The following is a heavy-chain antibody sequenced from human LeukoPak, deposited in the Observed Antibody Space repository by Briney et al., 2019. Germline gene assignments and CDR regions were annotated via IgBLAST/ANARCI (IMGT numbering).Heavy chain of an antibody. J-gene: IGHJ5*02. D-gene: IGHD4-23*01. CDR2: TYYRSKWYN. V-gene: IGHV6-1*01. Sequence: SQTLSLTCAISGDSVSSNSAAWNWIRQSPSRGLEWLGRTYYRSKWYNDYAVSVKSRITINPDTSKNQFSLKLSSVTAADTAVYYCARAAGPLRWSRSMGWFDPWGQGTLVTVSS. CDR1: GDSVSSNSAA. CDR3: ARAAGPLRWSRSMGWFDP.